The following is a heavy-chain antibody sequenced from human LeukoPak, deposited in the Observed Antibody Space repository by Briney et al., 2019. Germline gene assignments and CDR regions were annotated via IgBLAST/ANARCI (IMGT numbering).Heavy chain of an antibody. Sequence: GGSLRLSCAASGFTFSSYSMNWVRQAPGKGLEWVSSISSSSSYIYYADSVKGRFTISRDNAKNSLYLQMNSLRAEDTAVYYCASFDIEYSSSWSGFDYWGQGTLVTVSS. CDR1: GFTFSSYS. CDR3: ASFDIEYSSSWSGFDY. D-gene: IGHD6-13*01. J-gene: IGHJ4*02. V-gene: IGHV3-21*01. CDR2: ISSSSSYI.